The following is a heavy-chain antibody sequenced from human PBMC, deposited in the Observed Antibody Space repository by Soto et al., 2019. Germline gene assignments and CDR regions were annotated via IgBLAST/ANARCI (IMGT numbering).Heavy chain of an antibody. CDR1: GFTFSSYS. CDR3: ARFDRFGETYFDY. CDR2: ISSSSSYI. Sequence: EVQLVESGGGLVKPGGSLRLSCAASGFTFSSYSMNWVRQAPGKGLEWVSSISSSSSYIYYADSVKGRFTISRDNAKNSLYLQRNSGRAEDTAVYYCARFDRFGETYFDYWGQGTLVTVSS. D-gene: IGHD3-10*01. V-gene: IGHV3-21*01. J-gene: IGHJ4*02.